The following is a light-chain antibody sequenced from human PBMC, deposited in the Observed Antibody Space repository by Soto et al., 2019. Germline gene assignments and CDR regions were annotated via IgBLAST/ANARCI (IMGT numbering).Light chain of an antibody. CDR1: TSNIGNNY. V-gene: IGLV1-51*01. CDR3: GTWDSSLSAVV. CDR2: DNN. J-gene: IGLJ2*01. Sequence: QSVLTQPPSVSAAPGQKVTISCSGSTSNIGNNYVSWYQQLPGTAPKLLIYDNNKRPSGIPDRFSGSKFGTSATLGITGLQTGDEADYYCGTWDSSLSAVVFGGGTSSPS.